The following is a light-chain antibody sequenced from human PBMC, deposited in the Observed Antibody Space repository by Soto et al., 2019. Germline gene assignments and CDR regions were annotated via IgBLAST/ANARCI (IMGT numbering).Light chain of an antibody. J-gene: IGKJ4*01. V-gene: IGKV3-11*01. Sequence: EIVLTQSPATLSLSPGDRATLSCRASQSVNSYLAWYQQKPGQAPRLLIFDASNRATGIPARFSGTGFGTDFTLTISSLEPEDFAVYYCQQRGDWPLTFGGGTKVEI. CDR1: QSVNSY. CDR3: QQRGDWPLT. CDR2: DAS.